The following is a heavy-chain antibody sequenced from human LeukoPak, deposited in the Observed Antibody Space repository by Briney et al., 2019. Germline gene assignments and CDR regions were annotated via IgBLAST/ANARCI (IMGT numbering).Heavy chain of an antibody. CDR3: ARALLTQDAFDI. V-gene: IGHV4-59*01. D-gene: IGHD3-9*01. Sequence: KPSETLSLTCTVSGGSISSYYWSWIRQPPGKGLEWIGYIYYSGSTNYNPSLKSRVTISVDTSKNQFSLKLSSVTAADTAVYYCARALLTQDAFDIWGQGTMVTVSS. CDR2: IYYSGST. CDR1: GGSISSYY. J-gene: IGHJ3*02.